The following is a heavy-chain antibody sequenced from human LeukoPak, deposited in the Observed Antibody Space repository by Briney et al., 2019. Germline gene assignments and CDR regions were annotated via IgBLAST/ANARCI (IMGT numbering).Heavy chain of an antibody. Sequence: GGSLRLSCAASGFTVSSNYMSWVRQAPGKGLEWVSVIYSGGSTYYAGSVKGRFTISRDNSKNTLYLQMNSLRAEDTAVYYCAREEFSGSYHTDAFDIWGQGTMVTVSS. J-gene: IGHJ3*02. CDR2: IYSGGST. CDR1: GFTVSSNY. CDR3: AREEFSGSYHTDAFDI. V-gene: IGHV3-53*01. D-gene: IGHD3-10*01.